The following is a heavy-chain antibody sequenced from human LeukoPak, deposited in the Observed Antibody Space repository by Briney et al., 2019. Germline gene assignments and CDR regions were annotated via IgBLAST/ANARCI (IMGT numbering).Heavy chain of an antibody. CDR3: AKDVRYCSSNTCYTEFARFDP. CDR2: IRCSNGGT. D-gene: IGHD2-2*02. CDR1: RFTISIYA. V-gene: IGHV3-23*01. J-gene: IGHJ5*02. Sequence: GGSLRLPCAASRFTISIYAMTWLRQAPGKGVEWVSAIRCSNGGTYYADYVKGRFTISRDNSKNTLYLQMNSLRAEDTAVYYCAKDVRYCSSNTCYTEFARFDPWGQGTLVTVSS.